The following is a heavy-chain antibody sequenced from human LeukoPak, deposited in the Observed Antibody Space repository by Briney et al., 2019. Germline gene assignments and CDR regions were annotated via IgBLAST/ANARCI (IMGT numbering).Heavy chain of an antibody. D-gene: IGHD1-20*01. CDR1: GGTFSSYA. CDR3: ARGGITGTPHGY. Sequence: SVKVSCKASGGTFSSYAICWVRQAPGQGLEWMGGIIPIFGTANYAQKFQGRVTITADESTSTAYMELRSLRSEDTARYYCARGGITGTPHGYWGQGNLVTVSS. J-gene: IGHJ4*02. V-gene: IGHV1-69*01. CDR2: IIPIFGTA.